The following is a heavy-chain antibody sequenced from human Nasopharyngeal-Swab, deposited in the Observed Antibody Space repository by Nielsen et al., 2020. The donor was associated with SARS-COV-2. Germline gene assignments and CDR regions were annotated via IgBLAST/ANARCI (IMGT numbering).Heavy chain of an antibody. CDR2: IWYDGSNK. D-gene: IGHD1-26*01. CDR1: GFIFSNYW. J-gene: IGHJ3*02. V-gene: IGHV3-33*08. Sequence: GGSLRLSCAASGFIFSNYWMSWVRQAPGKGLEWVAVIWYDGSNKYYADSVKGRFTISRDNSKNTLYLQMNSLRAEDTAVYYCARAAYSGSYYGAFDIWGQGTMVTVSS. CDR3: ARAAYSGSYYGAFDI.